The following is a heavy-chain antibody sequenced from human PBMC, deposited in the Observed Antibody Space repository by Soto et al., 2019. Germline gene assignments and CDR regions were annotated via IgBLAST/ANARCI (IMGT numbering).Heavy chain of an antibody. V-gene: IGHV4-59*08. Sequence: QVQLQESGPGLVKPWETLSLTCTVSGGSISSYYWSWIRQPPGKGLEWIGYIYYRGSTNYNPPLKSRVTISVDTSKNQFSLKLSSVTAADTAVYYCARSVTMVRGVNGWFDPWGQGTLVTVSS. J-gene: IGHJ5*02. CDR2: IYYRGST. D-gene: IGHD3-10*01. CDR3: ARSVTMVRGVNGWFDP. CDR1: GGSISSYY.